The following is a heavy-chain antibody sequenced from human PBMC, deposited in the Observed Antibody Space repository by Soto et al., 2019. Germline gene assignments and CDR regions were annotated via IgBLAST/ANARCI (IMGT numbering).Heavy chain of an antibody. CDR3: ARDVNGPDAFDI. J-gene: IGHJ3*02. Sequence: SETLSLTCTVSGGSISSGGYYWSWIRQHPGKGLEWIGYIYYSGSTYYNPSLKSRVTISVDTSKNQFSLKLSSVTAADTAVYYCARDVNGPDAFDIWGQRTTVTVSS. V-gene: IGHV4-31*03. CDR1: GGSISSGGYY. CDR2: IYYSGST.